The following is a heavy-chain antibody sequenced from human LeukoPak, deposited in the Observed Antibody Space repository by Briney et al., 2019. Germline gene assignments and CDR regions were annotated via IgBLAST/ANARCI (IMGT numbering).Heavy chain of an antibody. CDR3: ARGRYTTE. V-gene: IGHV4-34*01. D-gene: IGHD3-9*01. Sequence: SETLSLTCAVYGGSFSGYYWSWIRQPPGKGLEWIGEINHSGSTNYNPSLKSRVTISVDTSKNQFSLKLSSVTAADTAVYYCARGRYTTEWGQGTLVTVSS. CDR1: GGSFSGYY. CDR2: INHSGST. J-gene: IGHJ4*02.